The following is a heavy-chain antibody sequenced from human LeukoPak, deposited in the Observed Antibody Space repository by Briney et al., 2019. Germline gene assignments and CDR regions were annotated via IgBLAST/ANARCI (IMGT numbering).Heavy chain of an antibody. CDR3: AKDRGVEWELTDAYDI. CDR2: ISGSGGNT. J-gene: IGHJ3*02. Sequence: PGGSLRLSCAASGFTFSSYAMSWVRQAPGKGLEWVSAISGSGGNTHYADSVKGRFIISRDNSKNTLYLQMNSLRAEDTAVYYCAKDRGVEWELTDAYDIWGQGTMVTVSS. V-gene: IGHV3-23*01. D-gene: IGHD1-26*01. CDR1: GFTFSSYA.